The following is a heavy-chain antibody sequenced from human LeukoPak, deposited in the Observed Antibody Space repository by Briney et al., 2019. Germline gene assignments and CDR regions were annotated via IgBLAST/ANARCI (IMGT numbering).Heavy chain of an antibody. Sequence: PSETLSLTCNVSGASVSSGSYYWSWIRQPPGKGLEWIGEINHSGSTNYNPSLKSRVTISVDTSKNQFSLKLSSVTAADTAVYYCARGDYYDSSGYYYDPYFDYWGQGTLVTVSS. CDR1: GASVSSGSYY. D-gene: IGHD3-22*01. CDR2: INHSGST. V-gene: IGHV4-39*07. CDR3: ARGDYYDSSGYYYDPYFDY. J-gene: IGHJ4*02.